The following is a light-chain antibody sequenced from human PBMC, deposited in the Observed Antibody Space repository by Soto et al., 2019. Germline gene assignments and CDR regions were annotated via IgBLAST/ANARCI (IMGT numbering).Light chain of an antibody. CDR3: QPNGSSPIT. V-gene: IGKV3-20*01. CDR2: GAS. Sequence: ELVWTQSTGTMSLSPGERSPLSCVASQPVTRNYLAWHQQKPGQTPRLLVYGASSRANGITDRFSGSGSGTDFTITISRLETEDFAVYYCQPNGSSPITVGQVTRLEIK. J-gene: IGKJ5*01. CDR1: QPVTRNY.